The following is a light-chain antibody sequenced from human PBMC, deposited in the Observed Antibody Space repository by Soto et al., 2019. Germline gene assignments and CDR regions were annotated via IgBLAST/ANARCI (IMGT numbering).Light chain of an antibody. CDR1: QRVSSSY. CDR3: QQYGSSLYT. CDR2: GAS. V-gene: IGKV3-20*01. Sequence: EIVLTQSPGTLSLSPGERATLSCRASQRVSSSYLAWYQQKPGQAPRLLLYGASSRATGIPDRFSGSGSGTDFTLTISRLEPEDFAVYYCQQYGSSLYTFGQGTKLEIK. J-gene: IGKJ2*01.